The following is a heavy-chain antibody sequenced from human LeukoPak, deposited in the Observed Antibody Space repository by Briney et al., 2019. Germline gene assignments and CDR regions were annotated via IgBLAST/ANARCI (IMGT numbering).Heavy chain of an antibody. J-gene: IGHJ4*02. V-gene: IGHV4-4*07. D-gene: IGHD6-19*01. CDR1: GGSISGYY. CDR3: ARDPSYSSGYFDY. CDR2: IYTDGST. Sequence: PSETLSLTCTVSGGSISGYYLSWIRQPAGKGVEWIGRIYTDGSTDYNPSLKSRVPMSVVASKNPFSLQLTSVTAADTAVYYCARDPSYSSGYFDYWGQGTLVTVSS.